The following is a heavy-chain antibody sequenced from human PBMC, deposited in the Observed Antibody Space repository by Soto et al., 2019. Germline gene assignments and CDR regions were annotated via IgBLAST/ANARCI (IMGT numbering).Heavy chain of an antibody. CDR1: GGSIATSSYY. J-gene: IGHJ6*02. D-gene: IGHD1-26*01. CDR3: TRHSAHLSGDV. V-gene: IGHV4-39*01. CDR2: IYYSGNT. Sequence: SETLSLTCTVSGGSIATSSYYWAWIRQPPGMGLEWIGSIYYSGNTYYNPSLKSRVTISADTSKNQFSLKLSSVTAADTALYYCTRHSAHLSGDVWGQGTRVT.